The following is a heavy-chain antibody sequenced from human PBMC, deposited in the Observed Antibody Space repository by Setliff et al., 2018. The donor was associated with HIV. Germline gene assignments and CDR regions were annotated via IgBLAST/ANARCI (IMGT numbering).Heavy chain of an antibody. D-gene: IGHD3-10*01. CDR1: GGSISTYY. Sequence: PSETLSLTCTVSGGSISTYYWSWIRQPPGKGLEWIGYIYTSGSTNYNPSLKTRVTISVDSSKNQFSLKLSSVTAADTAVYYCARGRHYYGSGSYYPLAYWGQGTLVTVSS. J-gene: IGHJ4*02. CDR2: IYTSGST. CDR3: ARGRHYYGSGSYYPLAY. V-gene: IGHV4-4*09.